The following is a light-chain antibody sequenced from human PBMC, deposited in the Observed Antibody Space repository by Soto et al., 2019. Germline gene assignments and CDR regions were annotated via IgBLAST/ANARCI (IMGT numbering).Light chain of an antibody. CDR3: QQYNNWLQYT. Sequence: EIVMTQSPATLSVSPGERATLSCRASQSVSSNLAWYQQKPGHAPRLLIYGASTRATGIPARFSGSGSGTEFTLTISSLQSEDFAVYYCQQYNNWLQYTFGQGTKLEIK. CDR1: QSVSSN. CDR2: GAS. V-gene: IGKV3-15*01. J-gene: IGKJ2*01.